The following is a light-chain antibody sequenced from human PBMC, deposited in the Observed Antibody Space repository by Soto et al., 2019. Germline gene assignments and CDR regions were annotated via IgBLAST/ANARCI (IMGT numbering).Light chain of an antibody. Sequence: QSALTQPASESGSPGQSITISCTGTSSDVGTYSLVSWYQQYPGKAPKLMIYEGNKRPSGVSNRFSGSKSGNAASLTVSGLQAEDEADYYCCSYAGSSTFVVFGGGTKLTVL. CDR3: CSYAGSSTFVV. CDR2: EGN. CDR1: SSDVGTYSL. J-gene: IGLJ2*01. V-gene: IGLV2-23*03.